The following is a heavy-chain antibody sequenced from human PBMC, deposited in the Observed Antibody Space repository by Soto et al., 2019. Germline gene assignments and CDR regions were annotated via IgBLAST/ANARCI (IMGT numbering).Heavy chain of an antibody. CDR2: INHSGST. Sequence: QVQLQQWGAGLLKPSETLSLTCAVYGGSFSGYLWSWIRQPPGKGLEWMGEINHSGSTNYNPSLESRGXXSXDXYKNQFSLKLSSVTAADTAVYYCASRYSSGFYGMDVWGQGTTVTVSS. CDR1: GGSFSGYL. CDR3: ASRYSSGFYGMDV. J-gene: IGHJ6*02. D-gene: IGHD6-19*01. V-gene: IGHV4-34*01.